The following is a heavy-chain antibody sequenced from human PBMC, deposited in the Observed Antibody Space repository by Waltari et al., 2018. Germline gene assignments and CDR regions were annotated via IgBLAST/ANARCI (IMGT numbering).Heavy chain of an antibody. Sequence: QLQLQESGPGLVKPSETPSLTCTVSGGSISSSSYYWGWIRQPPGKGLEWIGSIYYSGSTCYNPSLKSRVTISVDTSKNQFSLKLSSVTAADTAVYYCARLVGEWLVRDDAFDIWGQGTMVTVSS. CDR1: GGSISSSSYY. CDR3: ARLVGEWLVRDDAFDI. CDR2: IYYSGST. D-gene: IGHD6-19*01. V-gene: IGHV4-39*01. J-gene: IGHJ3*02.